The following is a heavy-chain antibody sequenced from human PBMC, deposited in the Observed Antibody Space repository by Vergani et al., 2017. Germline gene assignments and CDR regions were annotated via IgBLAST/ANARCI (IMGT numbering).Heavy chain of an antibody. CDR3: AKGFGYCSSTSCYSQDAFDI. D-gene: IGHD2-2*02. CDR1: GFTFSSYG. CDR2: ISGSGGST. Sequence: VQLVESGGGVVQPGRSLRLSCAASGFTFSSYGMHWVRQAPGKGLEWVSAISGSGGSTYYADSVKGRFTISRDNSKNTLYLQMNSLRAEDTAVYYCAKGFGYCSSTSCYSQDAFDIWGQGTMVTVSS. J-gene: IGHJ3*02. V-gene: IGHV3-23*04.